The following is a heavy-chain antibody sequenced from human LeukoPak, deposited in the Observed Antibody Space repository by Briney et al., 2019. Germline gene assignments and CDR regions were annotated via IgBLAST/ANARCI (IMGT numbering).Heavy chain of an antibody. V-gene: IGHV4-39*01. CDR1: GGSISSSSYY. Sequence: SETLSLTCTVSGGSISSSSYYWGWLRQPPGKGLEWIGSIYYSGSTYYNPSLKSRVTISVDTSKNQFSRKLSSVTAADTAVYYCARQTYYYGSGMQTWGQGTLVTVSS. D-gene: IGHD3-10*01. CDR3: ARQTYYYGSGMQT. CDR2: IYYSGST. J-gene: IGHJ5*02.